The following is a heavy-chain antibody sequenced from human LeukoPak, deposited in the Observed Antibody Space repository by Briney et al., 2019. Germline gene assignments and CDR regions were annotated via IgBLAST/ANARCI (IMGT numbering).Heavy chain of an antibody. CDR3: ARLASYYDSSTYSYGFDM. D-gene: IGHD3-22*01. V-gene: IGHV3-21*01. J-gene: IGHJ3*02. CDR2: ISSSSTYI. Sequence: RQAPGKGLEWVSSISSSSTYIYYADSVKGRFTISRDNAKNSLYLQMNSLRAEDTAVYYFARLASYYDSSTYSYGFDMWGQGTMVTVSS.